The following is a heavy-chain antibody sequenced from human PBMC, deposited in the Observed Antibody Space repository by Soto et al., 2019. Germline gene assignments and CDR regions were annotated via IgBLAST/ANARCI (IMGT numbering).Heavy chain of an antibody. CDR3: ARAVSPRPYAFDI. V-gene: IGHV1-3*01. J-gene: IGHJ3*02. D-gene: IGHD6-25*01. CDR1: GYTFTSYA. Sequence: ASVKVSCTASGYTFTSYAMHWVRQAPGQRLEWMGWINAGNGNTKYSQKFQGRVTITRDTSASTAYMELSSLRSEDTAVYYCARAVSPRPYAFDIWGQGTMVTVSS. CDR2: INAGNGNT.